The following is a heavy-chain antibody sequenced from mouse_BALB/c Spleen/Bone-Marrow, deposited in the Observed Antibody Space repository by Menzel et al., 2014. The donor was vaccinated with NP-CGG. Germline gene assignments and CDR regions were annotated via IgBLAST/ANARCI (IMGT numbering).Heavy chain of an antibody. CDR1: GFTFSDFY. V-gene: IGHV7-1*02. CDR3: ARDVGYGNYFVY. J-gene: IGHJ3*01. CDR2: SRNKAKHYTT. Sequence: EVKLVESGGGLVQPGDSLILSCAPSGFTFSDFYMEWVRQPPGKGLEWIAASRNKAKHYTTEYSASVKGRFIVSRDTSQSILYLQMNALRAEDTAIYYCARDVGYGNYFVYWGQGTLVTVSA. D-gene: IGHD2-10*02.